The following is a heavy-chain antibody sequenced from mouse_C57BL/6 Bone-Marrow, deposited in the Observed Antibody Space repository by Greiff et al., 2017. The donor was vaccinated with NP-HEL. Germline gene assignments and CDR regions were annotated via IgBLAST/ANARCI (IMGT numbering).Heavy chain of an antibody. CDR3: ARTGYYGSSPWFAY. CDR2: INPNYGTT. V-gene: IGHV1-39*01. Sequence: EVKVVESGPELVKPGASVKISCKASGYSFTDYNMNWVKQSNGKSLEWIGVINPNYGTTSYNQKFKGKATLTVDQSSSTAYMQLNSLTSEDSAVYYCARTGYYGSSPWFAYWGQGTLVTVSA. CDR1: GYSFTDYN. J-gene: IGHJ3*01. D-gene: IGHD1-1*01.